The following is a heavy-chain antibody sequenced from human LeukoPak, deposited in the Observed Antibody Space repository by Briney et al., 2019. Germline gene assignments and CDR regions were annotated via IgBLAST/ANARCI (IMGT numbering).Heavy chain of an antibody. CDR2: SRTTAEGANYA. J-gene: IGHJ4*02. CDR1: GFTCTDYP. V-gene: IGHV3-48*02. CDR3: EDGIRDAFDY. D-gene: IGHD5-24*01. Sequence: GRSRRLSCATPGFTCTDYPMNWVRQASGTVLDWISNSRTTAEGANYAYYADSVKGRVTISRDDAKNTLYLHMNSLRDDDTVFFQSEDGIRDAFDYWGQGILVTVSS.